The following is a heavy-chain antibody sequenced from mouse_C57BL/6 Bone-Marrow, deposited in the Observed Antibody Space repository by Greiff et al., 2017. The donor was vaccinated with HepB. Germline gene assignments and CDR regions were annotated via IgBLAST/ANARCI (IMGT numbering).Heavy chain of an antibody. V-gene: IGHV1-52*01. CDR2: IDPSDSDT. Sequence: VQLQQPGAELVRPGSSVKLSCKASGYTFTSYWMHWVKQRPIQGLEWIGNIDPSDSDTHYNQKFKDKATLTVDKSSSTAYMQLSSLTSEDAAVYYGARQDGNYEGVDDYWGQGTTLTVSS. CDR3: ARQDGNYEGVDDY. D-gene: IGHD2-1*01. CDR1: GYTFTSYW. J-gene: IGHJ2*01.